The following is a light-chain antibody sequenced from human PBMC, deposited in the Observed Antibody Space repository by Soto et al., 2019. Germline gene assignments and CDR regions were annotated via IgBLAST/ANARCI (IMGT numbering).Light chain of an antibody. CDR1: SSDVGGYNY. J-gene: IGLJ2*01. Sequence: QSALTQPRSVSVSPGQSVTISCTGTSSDVGGYNYVSWYQQHPGKDPKVMIFDVSTRPSGVPDRFSGSRSGYTASLTISGLQAEDEADYFCCSYAGSYTFVVFGGGTKLTVL. CDR3: CSYAGSYTFVV. CDR2: DVS. V-gene: IGLV2-11*01.